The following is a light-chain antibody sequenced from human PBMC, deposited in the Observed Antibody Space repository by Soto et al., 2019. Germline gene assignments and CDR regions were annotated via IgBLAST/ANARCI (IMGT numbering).Light chain of an antibody. V-gene: IGLV2-14*01. CDR1: NSDVGGYNY. Sequence: QSALTQPASVSGSPGQSITISCTGTNSDVGGYNYVSWYQQYPGEAPKLMIYDVINRPSGVSNHFSGSKSGNTASLTISGLQAEDEADYYCGSYRTNSPYVFGTGTKVTVL. J-gene: IGLJ1*01. CDR2: DVI. CDR3: GSYRTNSPYV.